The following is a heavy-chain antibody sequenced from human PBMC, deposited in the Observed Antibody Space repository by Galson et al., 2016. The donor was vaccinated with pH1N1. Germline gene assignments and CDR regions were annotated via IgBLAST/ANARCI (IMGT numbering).Heavy chain of an antibody. Sequence: SLRLSCAASGFIFSTYRMHWVRQAPGKGLEWVAHIDTASSIIYYVESVKGRFTISRDNAKNSLYLQLSSLRAEDTAVYYCARDSGDSSGYRHSDFWGPGTLVTVSS. CDR1: GFIFSTYR. CDR2: IDTASSII. V-gene: IGHV3-48*01. CDR3: ARDSGDSSGYRHSDF. D-gene: IGHD3-22*01. J-gene: IGHJ4*02.